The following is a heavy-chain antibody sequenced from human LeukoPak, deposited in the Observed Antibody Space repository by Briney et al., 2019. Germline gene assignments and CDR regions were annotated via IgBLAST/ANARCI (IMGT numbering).Heavy chain of an antibody. CDR3: ARDLRGGNYFEY. Sequence: GGSLRLSYAAAGFTVSSNYMSWVRQAPGKGLGWGSVIYSGGRTSYADSVKGRFTISRDNSKNTLYLQMNSLRAEDTAVYYCARDLRGGNYFEYWGQGTLVTVSS. D-gene: IGHD2-15*01. V-gene: IGHV3-53*01. CDR1: GFTVSSNY. CDR2: IYSGGRT. J-gene: IGHJ4*02.